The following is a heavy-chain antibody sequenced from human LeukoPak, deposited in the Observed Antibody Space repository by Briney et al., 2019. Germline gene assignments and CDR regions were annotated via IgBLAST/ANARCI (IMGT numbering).Heavy chain of an antibody. J-gene: IGHJ4*02. Sequence: GGSLRLSCAASRFTFRDYHMGWIRPAPGKGLEWVSYISISGTTIYYANSVKGRFPMSRDDAKNSLYLQMNSLRDDDTAVYYCAKDILAARLLFDHWGQGTLVTVSS. V-gene: IGHV3-11*01. CDR1: RFTFRDYH. CDR2: ISISGTTI. D-gene: IGHD6-6*01. CDR3: AKDILAARLLFDH.